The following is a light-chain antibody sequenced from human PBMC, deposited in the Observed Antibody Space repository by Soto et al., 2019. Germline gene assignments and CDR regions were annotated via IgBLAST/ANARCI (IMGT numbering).Light chain of an antibody. Sequence: QSVLTQPHSASGTLGQRVTISCSGSSSNIGSNYVFWYQQLPGTAPKLLVYSNNQRPSGVPDRFSGSKSGTSASLAISGLRSEDEADYYCAAWDDSLSVWVFAGETKVTVL. CDR2: SNN. CDR3: AAWDDSLSVWV. J-gene: IGLJ3*02. V-gene: IGLV1-47*02. CDR1: SSNIGSNY.